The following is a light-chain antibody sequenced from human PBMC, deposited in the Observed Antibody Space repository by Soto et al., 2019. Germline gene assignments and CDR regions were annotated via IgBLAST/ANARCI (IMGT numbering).Light chain of an antibody. V-gene: IGKV3-15*01. J-gene: IGKJ4*01. CDR1: QSISSN. CDR3: QQYIRWPLT. Sequence: EIVLTQSPGTLSFSPGERATLSCRASQSISSNLAWYQQKPGQAPSLLIYGASTRATGTPARFSGSGSGTEFTLTISSLQSEDFAVYYCQQYIRWPLTFGGGTKVDNK. CDR2: GAS.